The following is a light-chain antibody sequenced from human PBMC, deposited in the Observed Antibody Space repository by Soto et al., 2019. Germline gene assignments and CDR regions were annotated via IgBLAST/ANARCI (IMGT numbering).Light chain of an antibody. Sequence: EIVMTQSPATLSVSPGERATLSCRASQSVSGNLAWYQQKPGQPPRLLIYGASTRTTGIPARFSGSGSGTEFPLTISSLQSEDFAVYYCQQYNNWPLTFGGVTKVEI. CDR2: GAS. CDR1: QSVSGN. J-gene: IGKJ4*01. CDR3: QQYNNWPLT. V-gene: IGKV3-15*01.